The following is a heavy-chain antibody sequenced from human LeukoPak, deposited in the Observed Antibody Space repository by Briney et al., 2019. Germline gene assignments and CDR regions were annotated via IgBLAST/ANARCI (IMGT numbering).Heavy chain of an antibody. Sequence: PSETLSLTCAVYGGSFSGYYWSWIRQPPGKGLEWIGEINHSGSTNYNPSLKSRVTISVDTPKNQFSLKLSSVTAADTAVYYCASYDSSGASGNWGQGTLVTVSS. V-gene: IGHV4-34*01. CDR1: GGSFSGYY. J-gene: IGHJ4*02. D-gene: IGHD3-22*01. CDR3: ASYDSSGASGN. CDR2: INHSGST.